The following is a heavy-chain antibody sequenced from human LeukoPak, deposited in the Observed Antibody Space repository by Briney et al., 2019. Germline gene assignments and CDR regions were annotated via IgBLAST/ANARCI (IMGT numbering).Heavy chain of an antibody. J-gene: IGHJ4*02. Sequence: ASVKVSCKASGYTFTGYYMHWVRQAPGQGLDWMGWINPNSGGTNYAQKFQGRVTMTRDTSISTAYMELSRLRSDDTAVYYCAREYKVYVWGSYRYMGGYFDYWGQGTLVTVSS. CDR1: GYTFTGYY. CDR2: INPNSGGT. V-gene: IGHV1-2*02. CDR3: AREYKVYVWGSYRYMGGYFDY. D-gene: IGHD3-16*02.